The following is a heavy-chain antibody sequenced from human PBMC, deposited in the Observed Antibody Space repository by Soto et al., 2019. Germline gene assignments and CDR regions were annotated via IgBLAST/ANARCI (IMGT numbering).Heavy chain of an antibody. D-gene: IGHD3-22*01. CDR3: AKGPYDSSGYYSYFDY. V-gene: IGHV3-30*04. CDR1: GFTFSSHA. CDR2: ISYGGNNK. J-gene: IGHJ4*02. Sequence: QVQLVESGGGVVQPGRSLRLSCAASGFTFSSHAMHWVRQAPGKGLEWVAVISYGGNNKYYADSVKGRFTISRDNSKNSLYLQMNSLRAEDTAVYYCAKGPYDSSGYYSYFDYWGQGTLVTVSS.